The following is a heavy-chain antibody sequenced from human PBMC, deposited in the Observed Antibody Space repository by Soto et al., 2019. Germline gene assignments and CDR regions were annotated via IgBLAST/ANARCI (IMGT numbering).Heavy chain of an antibody. CDR2: MYYSGST. J-gene: IGHJ6*02. Sequence: SETLSLTCTVSGGSISNYYWAWIRQSPGKGLEWIGNMYYSGSTYYDLSLKSRVTMSVDTSKNQFSLKISSVTAADTSVYYCARIVVIPAAPDYYNYYGVDVWGQGTTVTVSS. CDR3: ARIVVIPAAPDYYNYYGVDV. D-gene: IGHD2-2*01. V-gene: IGHV4-59*04. CDR1: GGSISNYY.